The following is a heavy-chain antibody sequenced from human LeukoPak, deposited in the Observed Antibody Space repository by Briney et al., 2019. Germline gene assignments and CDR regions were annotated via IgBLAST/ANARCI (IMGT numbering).Heavy chain of an antibody. CDR3: AKHRGYSYGSLGMDV. CDR1: GFTFSSYG. J-gene: IGHJ6*02. CDR2: ISYDGSNK. Sequence: GRSLRLSCAASGFTFSSYGMHWVRQAPGKGLEWVAVISYDGSNKYYPDSVKGRFTISRDNPKNTLYLQMNSLRAEDTAVYYCAKHRGYSYGSLGMDVWGQGTTVTVSS. D-gene: IGHD5-18*01. V-gene: IGHV3-30*18.